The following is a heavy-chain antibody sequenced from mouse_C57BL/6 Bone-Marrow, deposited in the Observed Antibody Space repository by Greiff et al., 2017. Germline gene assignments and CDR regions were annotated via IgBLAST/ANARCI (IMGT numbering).Heavy chain of an antibody. V-gene: IGHV1-81*01. CDR3: ASGNWDQRDY. D-gene: IGHD4-1*01. Sequence: QVQLTESGAELARPGASVKLSCKASGYPFTSYGISWVKQRTGQGLEWIGAIYPRSGNTYYNEKFKGKATLTADKSSSTAYMELRGLTSEDSAVYFCASGNWDQRDYWGQGTTLTVSS. CDR2: IYPRSGNT. J-gene: IGHJ2*01. CDR1: GYPFTSYG.